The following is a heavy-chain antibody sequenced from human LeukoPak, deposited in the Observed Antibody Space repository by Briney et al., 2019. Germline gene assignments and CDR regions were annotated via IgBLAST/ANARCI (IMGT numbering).Heavy chain of an antibody. CDR2: IYGTGST. CDR3: ARGIYSGYDHFDS. D-gene: IGHD5-12*01. J-gene: IGHJ4*02. V-gene: IGHV4-4*07. CDR1: GGSISSYY. Sequence: PSETLSLTCSVSGGSISSYYWSWIRQPAGKGLEWIGRIYGTGSTDYNPSLKSRVIMLVDTSNNHFSLMLSSVTAADTAVYYCARGIYSGYDHFDSWGQGTLVTVSS.